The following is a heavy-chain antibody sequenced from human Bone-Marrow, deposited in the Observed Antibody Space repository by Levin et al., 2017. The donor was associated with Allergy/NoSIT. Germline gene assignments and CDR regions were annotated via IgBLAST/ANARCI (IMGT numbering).Heavy chain of an antibody. CDR1: GFSFSTSG. J-gene: IGHJ5*02. CDR2: ISYDGSNR. Sequence: HPGGSLRLSCAASGFSFSTSGMHWVRQAPGKGLEWVAVISYDGSNRYYAESVKGRCTISRDNYMNTLYLQMNRLRAEDTAVYYCAKHVISRGWLREDPFDPWGQGTLVTVSS. D-gene: IGHD6-19*01. CDR3: AKHVISRGWLREDPFDP. V-gene: IGHV3-30*18.